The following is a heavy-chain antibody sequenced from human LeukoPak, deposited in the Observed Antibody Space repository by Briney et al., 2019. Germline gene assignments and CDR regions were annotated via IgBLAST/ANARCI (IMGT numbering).Heavy chain of an antibody. CDR2: ITISGHTK. Sequence: PGGSLRLSCAASGFDLHTYEMNWVRQAPGKGLEWIADITISGHTKNYADSVKGRFTISRDNAGTSLYLQMNSLRVEDTGVYYCARGDPHADLWGQGTLVTVSS. CDR3: ARGDPHADL. CDR1: GFDLHTYE. J-gene: IGHJ5*02. V-gene: IGHV3-48*03.